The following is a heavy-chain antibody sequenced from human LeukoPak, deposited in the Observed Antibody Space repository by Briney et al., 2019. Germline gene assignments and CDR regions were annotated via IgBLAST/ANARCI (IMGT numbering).Heavy chain of an antibody. V-gene: IGHV3-21*01. CDR1: GFTFSSYA. CDR2: ISSSSSYI. D-gene: IGHD3-22*01. CDR3: AREGGGGYYDSSGSDAFDI. J-gene: IGHJ3*02. Sequence: GGSLRLSCAASGFTFSSYAMSWVRQAPGKGLEWVSSISSSSSYIYYADSVKGRFTISRDNAKNSLYLQMNSLRAEDTAVYYCAREGGGGYYDSSGSDAFDIWGQGTMVTVSS.